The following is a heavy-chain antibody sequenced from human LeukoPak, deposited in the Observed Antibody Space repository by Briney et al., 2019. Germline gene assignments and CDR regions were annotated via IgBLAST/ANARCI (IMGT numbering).Heavy chain of an antibody. CDR1: GYTFTSYD. V-gene: IGHV1-8*01. Sequence: ASVKVSCKASGYTFTSYDINWVRQATGQGLEWMGWMNPNSGNTGYAQKFQGRVTMTRNTSISTAYMELSSLRSEDTAVYYCARVRGSGSYRVGRYFQHWGQGTLVTVSS. D-gene: IGHD1-26*01. CDR2: MNPNSGNT. CDR3: ARVRGSGSYRVGRYFQH. J-gene: IGHJ1*01.